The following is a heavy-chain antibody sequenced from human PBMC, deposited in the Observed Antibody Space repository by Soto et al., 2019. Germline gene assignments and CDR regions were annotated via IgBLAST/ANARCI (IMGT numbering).Heavy chain of an antibody. D-gene: IGHD4-17*01. CDR1: GFTFSSYS. CDR3: ARVKEDDYGDYFDY. V-gene: IGHV3-21*01. CDR2: ISSSSSYI. Sequence: LRLSCSASGFTFSSYSMNWVRQAPGKGLEWVSLISSSSSYIYYADSVKGRFTISRDNAKSSLYLQMNSLRAEDTAVYYCARVKEDDYGDYFDYWGQGTLVTVSS. J-gene: IGHJ4*02.